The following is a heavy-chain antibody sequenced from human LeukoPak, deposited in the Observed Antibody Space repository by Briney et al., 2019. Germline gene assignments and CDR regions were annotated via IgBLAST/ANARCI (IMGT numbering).Heavy chain of an antibody. V-gene: IGHV3-23*01. J-gene: IGHJ4*02. CDR2: ISGGGGST. CDR1: GFTVNSNY. CDR3: AKFYDISTGYFDC. Sequence: GGSLRLSCAASGFTVNSNYMSWVRQAPGKGLEWVSAISGGGGSTYYADSVKVRFTISRDNSKNTLYLQMNSLRAEDTAVYYCAKFYDISTGYFDCWGQGTLVTVSS. D-gene: IGHD3-9*01.